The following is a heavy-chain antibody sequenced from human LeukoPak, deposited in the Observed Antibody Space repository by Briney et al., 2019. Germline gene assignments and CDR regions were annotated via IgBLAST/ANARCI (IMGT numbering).Heavy chain of an antibody. CDR3: ATLPLYSSSSLDY. D-gene: IGHD6-6*01. CDR2: FDPEDGET. CDR1: GYTLTELS. V-gene: IGHV1-24*01. Sequence: ASVKVSCKVSGYTLTELSMHWVRQAPGKVLEWMGGFDPEDGETIYAQKFQGRVTMTEDTSTDTAYMELSSLRSEDTAVYYCATLPLYSSSSLDYWGQGTLVTVSS. J-gene: IGHJ4*02.